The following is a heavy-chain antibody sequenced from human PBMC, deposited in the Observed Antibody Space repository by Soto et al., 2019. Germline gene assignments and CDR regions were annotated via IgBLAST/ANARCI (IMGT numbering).Heavy chain of an antibody. CDR2: ISSSGDNT. Sequence: GGSLRLSCAASGFTFSTHAMSWVRRAPGKGLEWVSSISSSGDNTFYPDSVKGRFTISRDNSKNTLFLQMSSLRADDTAVYFCAKGRPNFFGSAGTYYKVGGDYWGQGTLVTVSS. CDR1: GFTFSTHA. J-gene: IGHJ4*02. D-gene: IGHD3-10*01. CDR3: AKGRPNFFGSAGTYYKVGGDY. V-gene: IGHV3-23*01.